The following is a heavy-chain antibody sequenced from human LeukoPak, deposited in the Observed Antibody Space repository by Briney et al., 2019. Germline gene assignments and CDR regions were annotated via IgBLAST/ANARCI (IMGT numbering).Heavy chain of an antibody. CDR2: IRYDGSNK. D-gene: IGHD1-26*01. V-gene: IGHV3-30*02. CDR1: GFTFSSYG. Sequence: PGGSLRLSRAASGFTFSSYGMHWVRQAPGKGLEWVAFIRYDGSNKYYADSVKGRFTISRDNSKNTLYLQMNSLRAEDTAVYYCAKEYSGSFSPFPSYFDYWGRGTLVTVSS. CDR3: AKEYSGSFSPFPSYFDY. J-gene: IGHJ4*02.